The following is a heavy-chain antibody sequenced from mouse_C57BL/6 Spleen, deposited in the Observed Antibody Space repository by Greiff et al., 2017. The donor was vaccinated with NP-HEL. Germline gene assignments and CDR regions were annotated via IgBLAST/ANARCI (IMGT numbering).Heavy chain of an antibody. D-gene: IGHD2-4*01. CDR1: GYTFTSYG. V-gene: IGHV1-81*01. J-gene: IGHJ3*01. CDR3: ARSGIYYDYVGFAY. CDR2: IYPRSGNT. Sequence: QVQLKQSGAELARPGASVKLSCKASGYTFTSYGISWVKQRTGQGLEWIGEIYPRSGNTYYNEKFKGKATLTADKSSSTAYMELRSLTSEDSAVYFCARSGIYYDYVGFAYWGQGTLVTVSA.